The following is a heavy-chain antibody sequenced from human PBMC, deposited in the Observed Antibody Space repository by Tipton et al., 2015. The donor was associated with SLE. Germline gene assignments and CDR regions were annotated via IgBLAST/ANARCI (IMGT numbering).Heavy chain of an antibody. D-gene: IGHD2-8*01. Sequence: LSLTCTVSGGSIRSSRHFWGWIRQPPGKGLEWIGVLYYSGNTYYNPSLKSPVTLSIDTSKNQFSLKMRSVTAADTAVYFWARGYCSDGVCYGFGFFDYWGQGNLVTVSS. CDR1: GGSIRSSRHF. J-gene: IGHJ4*02. V-gene: IGHV4-39*07. CDR3: ARGYCSDGVCYGFGFFDY. CDR2: LYYSGNT.